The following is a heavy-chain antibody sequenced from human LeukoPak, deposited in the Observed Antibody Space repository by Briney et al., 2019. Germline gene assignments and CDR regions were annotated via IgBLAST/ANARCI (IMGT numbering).Heavy chain of an antibody. CDR2: IIPIFGIA. CDR1: GGTFSSYA. Sequence: GASVKVSCKASGGTFSSYAISWVRQPPGQGLEWMGRIIPIFGIANYAQKFQGRVTITADKSTSTAYMELSSLRSEGTAVYYCARDGAGGYSNYYYGMDVWGQGTTVTVSS. J-gene: IGHJ6*02. V-gene: IGHV1-69*04. D-gene: IGHD4-11*01. CDR3: ARDGAGGYSNYYYGMDV.